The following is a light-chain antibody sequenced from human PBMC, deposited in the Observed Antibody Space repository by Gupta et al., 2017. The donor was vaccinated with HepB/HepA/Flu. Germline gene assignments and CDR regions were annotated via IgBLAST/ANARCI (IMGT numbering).Light chain of an antibody. CDR2: WAS. CDR1: QSVLYSSNNKNF. J-gene: IGKJ3*01. V-gene: IGKV4-1*01. CDR3: QQYYATPLL. Sequence: DIVMTQSPYSLAVSLGERATFNCKSSQSVLYSSNNKNFLAWYQQKPGQPPKLLIYWASTRESGVPDRFSGSGSGTDFTLTISSVQAEDVAVYYCQQYYATPLLFGPGTKVDIK.